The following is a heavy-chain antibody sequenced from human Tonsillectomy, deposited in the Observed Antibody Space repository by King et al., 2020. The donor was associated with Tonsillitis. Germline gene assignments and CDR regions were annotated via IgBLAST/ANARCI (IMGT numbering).Heavy chain of an antibody. D-gene: IGHD3-22*01. CDR3: ASGDSIRPVDY. J-gene: IGHJ4*02. CDR1: GFTFSSYS. Sequence: VQLVESGGGLVKPGGSLRLSCAASGFTFSSYSMNWVRQAPGKGLEWVSSISRSSSYIYYADSVKGRFTISRDNAKNSLYLQMNSLRAEDTAVYYCASGDSIRPVDYWGQGTLVTVSS. CDR2: ISRSSSYI. V-gene: IGHV3-21*01.